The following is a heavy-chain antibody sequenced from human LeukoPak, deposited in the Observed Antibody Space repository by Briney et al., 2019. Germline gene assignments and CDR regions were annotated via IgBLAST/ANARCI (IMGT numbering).Heavy chain of an antibody. V-gene: IGHV3-23*01. D-gene: IGHD1-1*01. CDR1: GFSFSTYG. J-gene: IGHJ6*03. Sequence: GGSLRLSCAGSGFSFSTYGMSWVRQTPGKGLEWVSAISGSGVSTYYVDSVKGRFTISRDNSKNTLYLQMNSLRAADTAVYYCAKEGDWNDATLMDVWGKGTTVTISS. CDR2: ISGSGVST. CDR3: AKEGDWNDATLMDV.